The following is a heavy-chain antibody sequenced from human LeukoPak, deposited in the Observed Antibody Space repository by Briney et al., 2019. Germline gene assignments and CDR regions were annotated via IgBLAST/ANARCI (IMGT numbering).Heavy chain of an antibody. CDR1: GFTFSSYD. D-gene: IGHD7-27*01. J-gene: IGHJ3*02. Sequence: GGSLRLSCAASGFTFSSYDMHWVRQATGKGLEWVSAIGTAGDTYYPGSVKGRFTISRENAKNSLYLQMNSLRAEDTAVYYCAKDISNTNWDAFDIWGQGTMVTVSS. V-gene: IGHV3-13*01. CDR2: IGTAGDT. CDR3: AKDISNTNWDAFDI.